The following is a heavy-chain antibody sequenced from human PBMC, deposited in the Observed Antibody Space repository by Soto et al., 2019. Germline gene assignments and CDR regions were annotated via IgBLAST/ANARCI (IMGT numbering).Heavy chain of an antibody. D-gene: IGHD3-9*01. CDR3: ARDYRFLYYDILTGTVDY. J-gene: IGHJ4*02. Sequence: GGSLRLSCAASGFTFSSYAMSWVRQAPGKGLEWVSAISGSGGSTYYADSVKGRFTISRDNSKNTLYLQMNSLRAEDTAVYYCARDYRFLYYDILTGTVDYWGQGTLVTVSS. V-gene: IGHV3-23*01. CDR2: ISGSGGST. CDR1: GFTFSSYA.